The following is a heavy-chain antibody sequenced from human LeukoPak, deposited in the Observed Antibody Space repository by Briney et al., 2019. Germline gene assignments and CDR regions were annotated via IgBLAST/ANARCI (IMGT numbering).Heavy chain of an antibody. CDR2: IYRSGST. CDR3: ARTRAYVWGSYRYFDY. Sequence: SETLSLTCAVSGGSITSGAYAWSWIRQPPGKGLEWIGYIYRSGSTSYKPSLKSRLSITIDKSKNQFSLNLRSVTAADTAVYYCARTRAYVWGSYRYFDYWGQGTLVTVSS. J-gene: IGHJ4*02. CDR1: GGSITSGAYA. V-gene: IGHV4-30-2*01. D-gene: IGHD3-16*02.